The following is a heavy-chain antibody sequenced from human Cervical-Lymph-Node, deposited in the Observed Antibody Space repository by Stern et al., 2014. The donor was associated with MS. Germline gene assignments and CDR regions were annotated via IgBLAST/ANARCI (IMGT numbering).Heavy chain of an antibody. V-gene: IGHV1-46*01. CDR1: AYIFTSSY. Sequence: VQLVQSGAEVMKPGASVKISCKASAYIFTSSYIHWVRQAPGQGLEWMGMINPSGGGTDYAQKFQGRITMTRDTSTSTVYMELRSLRSEDTAVYYCARSDMRYIGSYDAFDIWGQGTMVTVSP. CDR2: INPSGGGT. J-gene: IGHJ3*02. CDR3: ARSDMRYIGSYDAFDI. D-gene: IGHD1-26*01.